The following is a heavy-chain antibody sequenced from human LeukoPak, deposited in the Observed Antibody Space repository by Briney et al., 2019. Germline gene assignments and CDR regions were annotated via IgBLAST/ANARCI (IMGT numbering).Heavy chain of an antibody. CDR1: GYTFTSYG. Sequence: ASVKVSCKASGYTFTSYGISWVRQAPGQGLEWMGWISAYNGNTNYAQKLQGRVTMTTDTSTSTAYMELRSLRSYDMAVYYCARESGSSWPKGWFDPWGQGTLVTVSS. D-gene: IGHD6-13*01. J-gene: IGHJ5*02. CDR2: ISAYNGNT. CDR3: ARESGSSWPKGWFDP. V-gene: IGHV1-18*03.